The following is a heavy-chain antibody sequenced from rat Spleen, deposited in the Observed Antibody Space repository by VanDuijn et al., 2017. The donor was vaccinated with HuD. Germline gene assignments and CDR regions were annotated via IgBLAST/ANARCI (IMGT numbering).Heavy chain of an antibody. CDR3: ARSVPGIPFAS. CDR1: GFSLTSYT. V-gene: IGHV2-6*01. J-gene: IGHJ3*01. CDR2: ISSDGNT. Sequence: QVQLKESGPGLVQPSQTLSLTCTVSGFSLTSYTVSWFRQPPGEGLEWIAAISSDGNTYYSSALKSRLSISRDTSKSQVFLKMNSLQTEDTAIYFCARSVPGIPFASWGQGTLVTVSS. D-gene: IGHD1-4*01.